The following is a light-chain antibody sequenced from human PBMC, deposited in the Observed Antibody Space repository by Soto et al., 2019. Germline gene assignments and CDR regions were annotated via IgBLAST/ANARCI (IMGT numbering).Light chain of an antibody. CDR1: SSDVGGYNY. Sequence: QSVLAQPASVSGSPGQSITISCTGTSSDVGGYNYVSWYQQHPGKAPKLMIYDVSNRPSGVSNRFSGSKSGNTASLTISGLQAEDEADYYCSSYTSRSPDVFGTGNKVTVL. V-gene: IGLV2-14*01. CDR2: DVS. J-gene: IGLJ1*01. CDR3: SSYTSRSPDV.